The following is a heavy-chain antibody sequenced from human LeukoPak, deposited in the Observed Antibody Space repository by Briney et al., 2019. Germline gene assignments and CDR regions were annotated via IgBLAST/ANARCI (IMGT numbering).Heavy chain of an antibody. Sequence: ASVKVSCRASGYTFTAYYIHWVRPAPGQGLEWMGWINPNSGGTNYAQKFQGRVTMTRDTSISTAYMELSRLRSDDTAVYYCAYDPGMADVLDDWGQGTLVTVSS. CDR2: INPNSGGT. D-gene: IGHD6-13*01. V-gene: IGHV1-2*02. CDR3: AYDPGMADVLDD. J-gene: IGHJ4*02. CDR1: GYTFTAYY.